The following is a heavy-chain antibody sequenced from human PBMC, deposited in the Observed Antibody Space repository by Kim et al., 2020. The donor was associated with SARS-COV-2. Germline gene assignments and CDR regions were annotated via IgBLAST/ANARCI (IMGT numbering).Heavy chain of an antibody. CDR3: ARGGRGGDTDLGY. CDR2: ITSSSSYI. D-gene: IGHD2-21*02. J-gene: IGHJ4*02. Sequence: GGSLRLSCAASGFTFSSYSMSWVRQAPGKGLEWVSSITSSSSYIYYADSLKGRFIISRDNAKNSLYLQMNSLRAEDTSVYYCARGGRGGDTDLGYWGQGTLVTVSS. V-gene: IGHV3-21*01. CDR1: GFTFSSYS.